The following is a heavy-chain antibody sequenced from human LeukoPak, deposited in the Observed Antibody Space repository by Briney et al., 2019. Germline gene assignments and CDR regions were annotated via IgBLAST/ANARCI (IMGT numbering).Heavy chain of an antibody. Sequence: GGSLRLSCAASGFTFSSYWMAWVRQAPGKGLEWVASIKQDGNEKYYVDSVKGRFTISRDNARNSLYLQMSSLRADDTAVYYCARDGAFRIYDYWGQGTLVTVSS. CDR2: IKQDGNEK. J-gene: IGHJ4*02. CDR1: GFTFSSYW. V-gene: IGHV3-7*01. CDR3: ARDGAFRIYDY. D-gene: IGHD3-3*02.